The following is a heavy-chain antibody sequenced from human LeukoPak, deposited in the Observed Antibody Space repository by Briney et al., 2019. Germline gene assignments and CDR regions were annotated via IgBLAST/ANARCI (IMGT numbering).Heavy chain of an antibody. CDR1: GGSISSYY. CDR2: IYYSGST. D-gene: IGHD4-17*01. CDR3: ARVMRYGDYSRWFDP. Sequence: PSETLSLTCTVSGGSISSYYWSWIRQPPGKGLEWIGYIYYSGSTNYNPSLKSRVTISVDTSKNQFSLKLSSVTAADTAVYYWARVMRYGDYSRWFDPWGQGTLVTGSS. J-gene: IGHJ5*02. V-gene: IGHV4-59*01.